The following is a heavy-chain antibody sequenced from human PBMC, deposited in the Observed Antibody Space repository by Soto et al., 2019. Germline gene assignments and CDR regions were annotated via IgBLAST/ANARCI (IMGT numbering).Heavy chain of an antibody. CDR1: GGSISSSNW. CDR2: ISHSGGA. Sequence: SETLSLTFASSGGSISSSNWRSWVRQPPGKGLEWIGEISHSGGANYNPSLKTRVTLSIDKSKNHFSLRVASVTPADTAVYYCARFNWVRGVSWFDPWGQGILVTVSS. D-gene: IGHD3-10*01. CDR3: ARFNWVRGVSWFDP. V-gene: IGHV4-4*02. J-gene: IGHJ5*02.